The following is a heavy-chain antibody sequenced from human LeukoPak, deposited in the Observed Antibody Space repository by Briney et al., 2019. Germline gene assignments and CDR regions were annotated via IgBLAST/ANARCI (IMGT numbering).Heavy chain of an antibody. D-gene: IGHD5-12*01. CDR1: GGSLSSHY. CDR2: IYYSGRT. V-gene: IGHV4-59*11. J-gene: IGHJ4*02. Sequence: SETLSLTCTVSGGSLSSHYWSWIRQPPGKGLEWFGYIYYSGRTNYNPPLNSQVTLSVDTSINQYSLTLSSVTAADTAVYYCARGVRATNYFDYWGQGTLVTVSS. CDR3: ARGVRATNYFDY.